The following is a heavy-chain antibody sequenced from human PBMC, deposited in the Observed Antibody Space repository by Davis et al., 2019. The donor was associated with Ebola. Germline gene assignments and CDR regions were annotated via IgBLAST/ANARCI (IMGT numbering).Heavy chain of an antibody. D-gene: IGHD3-16*02. CDR1: GFTFSSYW. V-gene: IGHV3-74*01. Sequence: HTGGSLRLSCAASGFTFSSYWMHWVRQAPGKGPVWVSRINSDGSSTSYADSVKGRFTISRDNAKNTLYLQMNSLRAEDTAVYYCAMGALGELSLPDYWGQGTLVTVSS. J-gene: IGHJ4*02. CDR3: AMGALGELSLPDY. CDR2: INSDGSST.